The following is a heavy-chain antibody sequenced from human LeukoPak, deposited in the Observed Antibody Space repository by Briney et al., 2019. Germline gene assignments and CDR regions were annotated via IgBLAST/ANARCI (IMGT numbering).Heavy chain of an antibody. V-gene: IGHV1-18*01. J-gene: IGHJ6*03. CDR1: GYTFTSYG. D-gene: IGHD1-26*01. CDR2: IITYNGNT. Sequence: GASVKVSCKASGYTFTSYGIIWVRQAPGQGLEWMGWIITYNGNTNYEQNLQGRVTMTTDTSTSTAYMELRSLTSDDTAVYYCARLGAPVFYYYMDVWGKGTTVTVSS. CDR3: ARLGAPVFYYYMDV.